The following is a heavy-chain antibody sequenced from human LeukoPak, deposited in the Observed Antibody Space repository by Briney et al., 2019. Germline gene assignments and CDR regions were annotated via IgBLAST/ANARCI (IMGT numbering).Heavy chain of an antibody. D-gene: IGHD3-22*01. CDR2: IKQDGSEK. J-gene: IGHJ4*02. V-gene: IGHV3-7*05. CDR3: ARDRNYDSSGYFYPYFDY. CDR1: GFTFSTYW. Sequence: PGGSLRLSCAASGFTFSTYWMSWVRQAPGKGLELVANIKQDGSEKYYMDSVKGRFTISRDNAKNSLYLQMTSLRAEDTAVYYCARDRNYDSSGYFYPYFDYWGQGTLVTVSS.